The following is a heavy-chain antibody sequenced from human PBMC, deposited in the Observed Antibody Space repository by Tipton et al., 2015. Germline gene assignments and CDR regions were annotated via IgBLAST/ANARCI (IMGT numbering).Heavy chain of an antibody. V-gene: IGHV4-38-2*01. J-gene: IGHJ4*02. CDR1: GYSISSGYY. CDR2: FFHSGNT. Sequence: PGLVKPSETLSLTCAVSGYSISSGYYWSWIRQPPGKGLEWIGSFFHSGNTFHNPSLRSRVIISVDTSKNQFSLTVTSVTAADTAVYYCARSRYTVTPDSWGQGTLVTVSS. CDR3: ARSRYTVTPDS. D-gene: IGHD4-17*01.